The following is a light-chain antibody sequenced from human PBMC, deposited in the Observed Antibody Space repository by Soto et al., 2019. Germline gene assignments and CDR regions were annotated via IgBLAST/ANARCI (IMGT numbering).Light chain of an antibody. CDR2: GAS. CDR1: RSINSNF. CDR3: QQYISSPLT. J-gene: IGKJ4*01. Sequence: EIVMTQSPGTLSLSPGEGATLSCRASRSINSNFLAWYQQKPGQAPSLLTYGASSRATDVTDRFSGSGSGTDFALTISRLEPEDVAVYYCQQYISSPLTFGRGTKVEI. V-gene: IGKV3-20*01.